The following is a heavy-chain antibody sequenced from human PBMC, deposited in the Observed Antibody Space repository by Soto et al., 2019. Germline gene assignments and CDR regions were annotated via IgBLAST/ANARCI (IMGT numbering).Heavy chain of an antibody. J-gene: IGHJ3*02. D-gene: IGHD6-19*01. V-gene: IGHV4-30-4*02. CDR1: GGSISSGNYY. Sequence: SETLSLNCTVSGGSISSGNYYWSWIRQPPGKGLEWIGFISYSGSTYYSTYLKSRVTISVDTSKSQFSLKLSSVTAADTAVYYCARQQWLVLNAFDIWGQGTMVTVSS. CDR2: ISYSGST. CDR3: ARQQWLVLNAFDI.